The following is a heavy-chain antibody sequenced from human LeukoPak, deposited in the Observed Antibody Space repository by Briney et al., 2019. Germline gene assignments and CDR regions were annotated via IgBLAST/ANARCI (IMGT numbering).Heavy chain of an antibody. Sequence: ASVKVSCKASGYTFTSYYMHWVRQAPGQGLEWMGLINPSGGSTSYAQKFQGRVTMTRDMSTSTVYMELSSLRSEDTAVYYCARVGGRATVTTYYYYMDVWGKGTTVTVSS. CDR3: ARVGGRATVTTYYYYMDV. J-gene: IGHJ6*03. CDR1: GYTFTSYY. CDR2: INPSGGST. D-gene: IGHD4-17*01. V-gene: IGHV1-46*01.